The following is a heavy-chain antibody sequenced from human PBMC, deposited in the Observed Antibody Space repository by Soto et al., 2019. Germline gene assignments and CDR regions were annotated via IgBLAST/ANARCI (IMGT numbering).Heavy chain of an antibody. Sequence: GGSLRLSCAASGFTFSSYWMSWVRQAPGKGLEWVANIKQDGSEKYYVDSVKGRFTTSRDNAKNSLYLQMNSLRAEDTAVYYCARDPCSSTSCYYAYGMDVWGQGTTVTVSS. D-gene: IGHD2-2*01. V-gene: IGHV3-7*03. CDR2: IKQDGSEK. CDR3: ARDPCSSTSCYYAYGMDV. CDR1: GFTFSSYW. J-gene: IGHJ6*02.